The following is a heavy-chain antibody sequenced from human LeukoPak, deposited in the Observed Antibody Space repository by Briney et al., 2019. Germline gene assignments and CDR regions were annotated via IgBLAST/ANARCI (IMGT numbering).Heavy chain of an antibody. V-gene: IGHV4-34*01. CDR2: INHSGST. Sequence: SETLSLTCAVYGGSFGGYYWGWIRQPPGKGLGWIGEINHSGSTNYNPSLKSRGTISVDTSKNQFSLKLSSVTAADTAVYYCAREATYHYDSSGYYNSLPFDYWGQGTLVTVSS. CDR1: GGSFGGYY. J-gene: IGHJ4*02. D-gene: IGHD3-22*01. CDR3: AREATYHYDSSGYYNSLPFDY.